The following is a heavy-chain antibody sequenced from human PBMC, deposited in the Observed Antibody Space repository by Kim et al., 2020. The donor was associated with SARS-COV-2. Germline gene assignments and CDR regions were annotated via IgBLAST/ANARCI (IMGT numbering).Heavy chain of an antibody. CDR3: ATSDGPDCSTASCFAY. D-gene: IGHD2-2*01. CDR1: GYTFTNYF. Sequence: ASVKVSCKASGYTFTNYFFLWVRQAPGQGLEWMGWINSNNGGTNYAQKFQGRVTLTRDTSISTAYMGLSSLRSDDTAVYYCATSDGPDCSTASCFAYWGQVTLVTVSS. CDR2: INSNNGGT. J-gene: IGHJ4*02. V-gene: IGHV1-2*02.